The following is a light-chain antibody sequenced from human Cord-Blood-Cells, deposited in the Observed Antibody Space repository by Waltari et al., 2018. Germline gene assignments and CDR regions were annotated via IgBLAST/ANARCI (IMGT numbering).Light chain of an antibody. CDR2: WAS. V-gene: IGKV4-1*01. J-gene: IGKJ1*01. Sequence: DILMTQSPDSLAVPLGARATINCKSSQSVLYSSNNKNYLAWYQQKPGQPPKLLIYWASTRESGVPDRFSGSGSGTDFTLTISSLQAEDVAVYYCQQYYSTPWTFGQGTKVEIK. CDR3: QQYYSTPWT. CDR1: QSVLYSSNNKNY.